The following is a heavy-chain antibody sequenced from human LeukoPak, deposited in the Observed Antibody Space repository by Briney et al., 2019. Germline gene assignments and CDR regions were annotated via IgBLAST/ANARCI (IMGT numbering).Heavy chain of an antibody. D-gene: IGHD6-13*01. CDR2: ISWNSGSI. J-gene: IGHJ4*02. CDR1: GFTFDDYA. Sequence: GRSLRLSCAASGFTFDDYAMHWVRQAPGKGLEWVSGISWNSGSIGYADSVKGRLTISRDNAKNSLYPQMNSLRAEDTALYYCAKAAGYSSSWYYFDYWGQGTLVTVSS. V-gene: IGHV3-9*01. CDR3: AKAAGYSSSWYYFDY.